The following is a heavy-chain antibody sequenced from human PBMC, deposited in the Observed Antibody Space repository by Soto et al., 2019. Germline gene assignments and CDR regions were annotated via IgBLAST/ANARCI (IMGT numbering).Heavy chain of an antibody. CDR3: AKDLSGGEGGDY. D-gene: IGHD3-10*01. CDR2: ISYDGSQE. Sequence: QVPLVESGGGVVQPGRSLRLSCAASGFTFSSYGMHWVRQAPGRGLEWVAVISYDGSQEYYADSVKGRFTISRDNSKDTLYLQMNSMRVEDTAVYYCAKDLSGGEGGDYWGQGTLVTVSS. V-gene: IGHV3-30*18. CDR1: GFTFSSYG. J-gene: IGHJ4*02.